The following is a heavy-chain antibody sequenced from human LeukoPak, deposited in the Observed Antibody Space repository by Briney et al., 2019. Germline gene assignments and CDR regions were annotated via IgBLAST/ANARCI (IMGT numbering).Heavy chain of an antibody. CDR3: AKDRRGNAPRGAFDI. Sequence: GGSLRLSCAASGFTFSSYAMSWVRQAPGKGLEWVSAISGGGGATFYADSVMGRFTISRDNSKNTLYLQMNGLRAEDTAVYYCAKDRRGNAPRGAFDIWGQGTMVTVSS. J-gene: IGHJ3*02. D-gene: IGHD1-1*01. V-gene: IGHV3-23*01. CDR2: ISGGGGAT. CDR1: GFTFSSYA.